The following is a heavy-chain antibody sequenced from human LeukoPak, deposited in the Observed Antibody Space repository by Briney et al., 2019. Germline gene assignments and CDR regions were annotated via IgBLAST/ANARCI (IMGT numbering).Heavy chain of an antibody. J-gene: IGHJ5*02. CDR3: ARAVNWNDAWFDP. Sequence: ASVKVSCKASGYTFTGYYMHWVRQAPGQGLEWMGWINPNSGGTNYAQKFQGRVTMTRDTSISTAYMELSRLRSDDTAVYYCARAVNWNDAWFDPWGQGTLVTVSS. CDR2: INPNSGGT. V-gene: IGHV1-2*02. CDR1: GYTFTGYY. D-gene: IGHD1-1*01.